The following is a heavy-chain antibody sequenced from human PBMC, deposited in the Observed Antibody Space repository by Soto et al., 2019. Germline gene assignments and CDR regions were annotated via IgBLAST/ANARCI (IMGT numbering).Heavy chain of an antibody. Sequence: SETLSLTCTVSGASISGFYWSWIRKSAGKGLEWIGRIYATGTTDYNPSLKSRVMMSVDTSKKQFSLKLRSVTAADTAVYYCVTAGTKNLRDCFDTWGQGISVTVSS. J-gene: IGHJ5*02. D-gene: IGHD6-19*01. CDR1: GASISGFY. CDR3: VTAGTKNLRDCFDT. V-gene: IGHV4-4*07. CDR2: IYATGTT.